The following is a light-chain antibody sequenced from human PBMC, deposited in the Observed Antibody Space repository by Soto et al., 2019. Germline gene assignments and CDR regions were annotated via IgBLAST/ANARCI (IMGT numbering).Light chain of an antibody. V-gene: IGKV1-39*01. Sequence: DIQMTQSPSSLSASVGDRGTITCRASQSISTSLSWYQQKPGKAPNLLIYGASTLQSGVPSRFSGSGSWTDFILTITSLHPEDFATYYCQQSYSTLFTFGPGTKVDIK. J-gene: IGKJ3*01. CDR2: GAS. CDR1: QSISTS. CDR3: QQSYSTLFT.